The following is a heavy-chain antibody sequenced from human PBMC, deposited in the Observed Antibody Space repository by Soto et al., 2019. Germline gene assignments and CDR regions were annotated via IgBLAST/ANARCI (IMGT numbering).Heavy chain of an antibody. CDR3: ARVQYDFETGPRRLYMDV. D-gene: IGHD3-9*01. Sequence: PSETLSLTCAVYGGSFSGYYWGWIRQPPGKGLEWIGEINHSGSTNYNPSLKSRGTISVDTSKNQFSLKLSSVTAADTAVYYCARVQYDFETGPRRLYMDVWGKGTKVTV. J-gene: IGHJ6*03. V-gene: IGHV4-34*01. CDR2: INHSGST. CDR1: GGSFSGYY.